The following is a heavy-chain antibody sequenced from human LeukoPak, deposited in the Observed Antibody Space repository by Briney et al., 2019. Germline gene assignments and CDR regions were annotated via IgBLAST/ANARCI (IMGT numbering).Heavy chain of an antibody. CDR1: GGSISSYY. CDR2: IYYTGNT. CDR3: ARGRGGGGTSNNWFDP. D-gene: IGHD2-15*01. V-gene: IGHV4-59*01. Sequence: PSETLSLTCTVSGGSISSYYWSWIRQPPGKGLDYIGYIYYTGNTNYNPSLKSRVTISVDTSKNQFSLKLSAVTAADTAVYYCARGRGGGGTSNNWFDPWGQGTHVIVSS. J-gene: IGHJ5*02.